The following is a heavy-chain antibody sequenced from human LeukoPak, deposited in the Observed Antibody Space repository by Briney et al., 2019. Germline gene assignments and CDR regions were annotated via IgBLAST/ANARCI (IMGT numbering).Heavy chain of an antibody. CDR3: ARSSGRYYDSSGYYYEGDFDY. Sequence: GASVKVSCKASGGTFSSYAISWVRQATGQGLEWMGWMNPNSGNTGYAQKFQGRVTMTRNTSISTAYMELSSLRSEDTAVYYCARSSGRYYDSSGYYYEGDFDYWGQGTLVTVSS. D-gene: IGHD3-22*01. CDR1: GGTFSSYA. J-gene: IGHJ4*02. V-gene: IGHV1-8*02. CDR2: MNPNSGNT.